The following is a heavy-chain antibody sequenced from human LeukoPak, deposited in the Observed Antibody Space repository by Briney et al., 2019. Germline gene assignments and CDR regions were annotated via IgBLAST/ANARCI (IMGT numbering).Heavy chain of an antibody. CDR3: ARRIVGGHLGDY. D-gene: IGHD1-26*01. Sequence: ASVKVSCKASGYTFTSYDINWVRQATGQGLEWMGWMNPNSGNTGYAQKLQGRVTMTADRSTSTAYMELRSLRSDDTAVYYCARRIVGGHLGDYWGQGTLVTVSS. CDR1: GYTFTSYD. CDR2: MNPNSGNT. J-gene: IGHJ4*02. V-gene: IGHV1-8*01.